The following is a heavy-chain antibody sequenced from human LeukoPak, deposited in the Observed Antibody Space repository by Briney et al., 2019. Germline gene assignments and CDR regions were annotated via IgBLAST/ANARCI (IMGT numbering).Heavy chain of an antibody. CDR3: ARGGSTDSIHSCGGNCYFLDY. V-gene: IGHV1-2*02. J-gene: IGHJ4*02. CDR1: GYTFTGNH. CDR2: INPNSGGT. D-gene: IGHD2-21*02. Sequence: GASVKVSCKASGYTFTGNHMHWVRQAPGQGLEWMGWINPNSGGTNYAQKFQCRVIMTRDTSISTAYMELSRLGSDDTAVYYCARGGSTDSIHSCGGNCYFLDYWGQGTLVTVSS.